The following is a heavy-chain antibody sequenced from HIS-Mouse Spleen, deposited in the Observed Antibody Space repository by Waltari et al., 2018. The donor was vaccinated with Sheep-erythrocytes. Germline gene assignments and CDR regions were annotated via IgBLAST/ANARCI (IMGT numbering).Heavy chain of an antibody. Sequence: EVQLVESGGGLVQPGRSLRPPCAAPVFSFDDAAMRWGRQAPGKGLEWVSGISWNSGNIGYADSVKGRFTISRDNAKNSLYLQMNSLRAEDTALYYCAKDISRNIVVVPAAVGDYWGQGTLVTVSS. CDR2: ISWNSGNI. J-gene: IGHJ4*02. V-gene: IGHV3-9*01. CDR1: VFSFDDAA. CDR3: AKDISRNIVVVPAAVGDY. D-gene: IGHD2-2*01.